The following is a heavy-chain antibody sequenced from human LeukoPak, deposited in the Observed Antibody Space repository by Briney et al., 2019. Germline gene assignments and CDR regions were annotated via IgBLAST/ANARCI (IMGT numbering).Heavy chain of an antibody. CDR1: GFTFSSYA. D-gene: IGHD3-9*01. CDR2: ISGSGGST. J-gene: IGHJ4*02. Sequence: GGSLRLSCAASGFTFSSYAMSWVRQAPGKGLEWVSAISGSGGSTYYADSVKGRFTISKDNSKNTLYLQMNSLRAEDTAVYYCAKVWDVLRYFDWLLYLDYWGQGTLVTVSS. V-gene: IGHV3-23*01. CDR3: AKVWDVLRYFDWLLYLDY.